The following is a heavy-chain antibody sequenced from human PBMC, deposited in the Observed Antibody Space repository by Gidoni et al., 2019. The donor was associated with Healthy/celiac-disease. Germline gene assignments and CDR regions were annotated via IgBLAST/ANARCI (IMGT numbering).Heavy chain of an antibody. Sequence: QVQLVESGGGVVQPGRSLRLSCAASGFTFSSYGMHWVRQAPGKGLEWVAVIWYDGSNKYYADSVKGRFTISRDNSKNTLYLQMNSLRAEDTAVYYCARDGAAAPPFDYWGQGTLVTVSS. V-gene: IGHV3-33*01. D-gene: IGHD6-13*01. CDR1: GFTFSSYG. CDR2: IWYDGSNK. CDR3: ARDGAAAPPFDY. J-gene: IGHJ4*02.